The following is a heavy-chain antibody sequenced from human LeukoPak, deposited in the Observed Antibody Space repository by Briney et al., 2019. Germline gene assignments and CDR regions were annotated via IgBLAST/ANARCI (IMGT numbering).Heavy chain of an antibody. J-gene: IGHJ4*02. CDR2: INQDESTK. V-gene: IGHV3-7*01. CDR1: GFTFSSSW. Sequence: GGSLRLSCAVSGFTFSSSWMTWVRQAPGKGPEWLANINQDESTKNYVDSVKGRFTISRDNAKNSLYLQMNSLRVEDTAVYYCARDFGWQQFDYWGQGTLVTVSS. D-gene: IGHD5-24*01. CDR3: ARDFGWQQFDY.